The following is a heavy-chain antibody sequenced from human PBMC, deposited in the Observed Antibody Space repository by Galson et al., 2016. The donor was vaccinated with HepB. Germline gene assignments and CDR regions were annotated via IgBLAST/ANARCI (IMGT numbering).Heavy chain of an antibody. J-gene: IGHJ4*02. V-gene: IGHV1-46*01. D-gene: IGHD2-15*01. CDR3: ARDRRYCSGASCYYYFDY. CDR1: GYTFANYY. Sequence: SVKVSCKASGYTFANYYMHWVRQAPGQGLEWMGIIHSSGGSTSYAQKFHGRFTMTRDTSTSTVYMELSSLRSEDSAVYYCARDRRYCSGASCYYYFDYWGQGTLVTVSS. CDR2: IHSSGGST.